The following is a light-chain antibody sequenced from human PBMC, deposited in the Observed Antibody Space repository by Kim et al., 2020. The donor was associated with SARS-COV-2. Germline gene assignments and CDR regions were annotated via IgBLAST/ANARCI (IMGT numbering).Light chain of an antibody. Sequence: SPGERATRTCRASQSVSTNLAWYQQKPGQAPRLLIHGANTRATGVPARFSGSGSGTEFTLTISSIQTEDFAVYYCQHYDNWPPWTFGQGTKVDIK. J-gene: IGKJ1*01. V-gene: IGKV3-15*01. CDR1: QSVSTN. CDR3: QHYDNWPPWT. CDR2: GAN.